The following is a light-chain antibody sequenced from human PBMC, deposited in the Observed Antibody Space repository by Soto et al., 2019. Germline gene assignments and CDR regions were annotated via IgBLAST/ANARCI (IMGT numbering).Light chain of an antibody. CDR2: DAS. CDR3: QHRAAWPIT. Sequence: EIVLTQSPATLSLSPGERATLSCRTSQSIRNHLVWYQQKPGQPPRLLIYDASSRATGIPARFSGSGSGTDFTLTISILDPEDFAVYYCQHRAAWPITFGGGTKVEIK. CDR1: QSIRNH. V-gene: IGKV3-11*01. J-gene: IGKJ4*01.